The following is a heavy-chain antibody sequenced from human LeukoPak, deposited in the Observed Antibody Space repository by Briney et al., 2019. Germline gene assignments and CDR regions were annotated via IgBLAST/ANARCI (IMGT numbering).Heavy chain of an antibody. Sequence: GESLKISCKASGYSFTNYWIAWVRQKPGKGLEWMGIMHPGESEINYSPSFEGQVTISADTSISPAYLEWYSLKASDSAIYYCAKTIASLGSGARYFDPWGQGTMITVSS. CDR1: GYSFTNYW. D-gene: IGHD5/OR15-5a*01. CDR3: AKTIASLGSGARYFDP. J-gene: IGHJ5*02. CDR2: MHPGESEI. V-gene: IGHV5-51*01.